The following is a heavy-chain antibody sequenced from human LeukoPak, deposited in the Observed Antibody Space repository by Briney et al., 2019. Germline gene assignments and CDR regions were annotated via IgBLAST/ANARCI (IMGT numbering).Heavy chain of an antibody. J-gene: IGHJ4*02. CDR2: INHSVST. Sequence: SETLSLTCAVYGGSFIGYYWSWIRQPPGKGLEWIGEINHSVSTNYNPSLKSRVTISVDTSKNQFSLQLSSVTAADTAVYYCARSTYYFDYWGQGTLVPVSS. CDR1: GGSFIGYY. CDR3: ARSTYYFDY. V-gene: IGHV4-34*01.